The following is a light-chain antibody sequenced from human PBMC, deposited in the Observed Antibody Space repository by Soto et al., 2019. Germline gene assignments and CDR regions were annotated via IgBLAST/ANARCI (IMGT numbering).Light chain of an antibody. J-gene: IGKJ1*01. Sequence: EIVLSQSPATLSLSPGERATLSCRASQSVSSYLAWYKQKPGQAPRLLIYDASNRATGIPARFSGSGSGTDFPLTIRSLEPEDFAVYYCQQRSNWPPWTFGEGTKVEIK. CDR3: QQRSNWPPWT. CDR1: QSVSSY. CDR2: DAS. V-gene: IGKV3-11*01.